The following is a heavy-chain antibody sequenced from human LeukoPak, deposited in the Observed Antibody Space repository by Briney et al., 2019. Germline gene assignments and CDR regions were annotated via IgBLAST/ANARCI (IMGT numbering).Heavy chain of an antibody. J-gene: IGHJ4*02. CDR3: ARPQAYYFDY. V-gene: IGHV3-30*01. CDR2: ISYDGSKK. CDR1: GFSFSSYA. Sequence: GGSLRLSCAASGFSFSSYAIHWVRQAPGKGLEWVAAISYDGSKKYYADSVKGRFTISRDNSKNTLYLQMDSLRSEDTAVYYCARPQAYYFDYWGQGTLVTVSS.